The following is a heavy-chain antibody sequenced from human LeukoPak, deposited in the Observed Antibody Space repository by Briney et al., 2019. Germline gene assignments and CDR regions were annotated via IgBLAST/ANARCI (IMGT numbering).Heavy chain of an antibody. D-gene: IGHD3-3*01. CDR1: GFTFSSYW. CDR3: ARTGYYDFWSGHRAFDI. Sequence: PGGSLRLSCAASGFTFSSYWMSWVRQAPGKGLEWVANIKQDGSEKYYVDSVKGRFTISRDNAKNSLYLQMNSLRAEDTAVYYCARTGYYDFWSGHRAFDIWGQGTMVTVSS. CDR2: IKQDGSEK. V-gene: IGHV3-7*01. J-gene: IGHJ3*02.